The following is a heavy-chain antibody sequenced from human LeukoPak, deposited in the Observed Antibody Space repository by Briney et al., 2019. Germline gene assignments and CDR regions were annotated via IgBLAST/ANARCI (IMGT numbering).Heavy chain of an antibody. Sequence: PGGSLRLSCAASGFTFTTYHVHWVRQAPGKGPEWVAVISYDERNIFYADSVKGRFTISRDNSKNTLWLQMNSLRAEDTALYYCARESTGGSLGDYWGQGTLVTVSS. CDR1: GFTFTTYH. D-gene: IGHD2-8*02. V-gene: IGHV3-30-3*01. CDR3: ARESTGGSLGDY. CDR2: ISYDERNI. J-gene: IGHJ4*02.